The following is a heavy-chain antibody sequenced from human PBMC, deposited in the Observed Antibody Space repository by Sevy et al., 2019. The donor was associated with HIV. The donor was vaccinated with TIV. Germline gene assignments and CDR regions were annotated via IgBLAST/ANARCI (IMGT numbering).Heavy chain of an antibody. CDR2: ISYDGSNK. CDR3: ARELVVADLGMDV. D-gene: IGHD2-15*01. Sequence: GGSLRLSCAASGFTFSSYAMHWVRQAPGKGLEWVAVISYDGSNKYYADSVKGRFTISGDNSKNTLYLQMNSLRAEDTAVYYCARELVVADLGMDVWGQGTTVTVSS. V-gene: IGHV3-30-3*01. J-gene: IGHJ6*02. CDR1: GFTFSSYA.